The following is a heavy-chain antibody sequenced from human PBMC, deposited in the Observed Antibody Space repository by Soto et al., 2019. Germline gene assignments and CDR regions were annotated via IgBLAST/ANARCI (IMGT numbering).Heavy chain of an antibody. Sequence: QIELVESGGTVVQPGRSLRLSCVASGFIFSSYAFHWVRQAPGKGLEWVALISFDEATKYYADSVKGRFVMSRDNAKNTLYLLMDSLRDAKPAVYFCVRDTTNICPGYFLPEGQPFDHWGRGTLVTVSS. D-gene: IGHD5-18*01. CDR3: VRDTTNICPGYFLPEGQPFDH. V-gene: IGHV3-30*09. CDR1: GFIFSSYA. J-gene: IGHJ4*02. CDR2: ISFDEATK.